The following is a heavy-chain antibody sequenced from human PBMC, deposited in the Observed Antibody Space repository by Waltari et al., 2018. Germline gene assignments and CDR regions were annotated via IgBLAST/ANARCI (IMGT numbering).Heavy chain of an antibody. Sequence: QVQLQESGPGLVKPSQTLSLTCTVSGGSISSGTYYWTWIRQPAGKGLEWIGRIYTSGRTNSNPSLKSRLILSVDTSKNQFSLKLTSVTAADTAVYYCAGQGDYYAFDIWGQGTMLTVSS. CDR2: IYTSGRT. D-gene: IGHD4-17*01. CDR3: AGQGDYYAFDI. J-gene: IGHJ3*02. CDR1: GGSISSGTYY. V-gene: IGHV4-61*02.